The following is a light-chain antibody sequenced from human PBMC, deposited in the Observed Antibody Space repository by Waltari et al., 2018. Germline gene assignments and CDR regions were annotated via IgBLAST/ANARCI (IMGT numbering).Light chain of an antibody. CDR3: QQSYSSPWT. CDR1: QSIGRY. Sequence: DIQMTQSPSSLSASVGDRVTITCRASQSIGRYLSWYQQKPGKAPNLLIYAASSLQSGVPSRFSGSGSGTDFILTISSLQPEDFATYYCQQSYSSPWTFGQGTTVEIK. V-gene: IGKV1-39*01. CDR2: AAS. J-gene: IGKJ1*01.